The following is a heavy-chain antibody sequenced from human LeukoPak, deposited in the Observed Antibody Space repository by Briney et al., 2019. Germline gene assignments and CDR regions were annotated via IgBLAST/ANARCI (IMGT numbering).Heavy chain of an antibody. D-gene: IGHD6-19*01. Sequence: SASLSPACTVAGPSVSIPCSSCIRHPPGGGMGWIGYIHHSGMTNYNYAHKRRATLSVDTSTNQSSLKLTSVTAADTAFYFCAREASSDPRLSSYFLDVWGEGTAVTVSS. V-gene: IGHV4-59*02. CDR3: AREASSDPRLSSYFLDV. J-gene: IGHJ6*03. CDR2: IHHSGMT. CDR1: GPSVSIPC.